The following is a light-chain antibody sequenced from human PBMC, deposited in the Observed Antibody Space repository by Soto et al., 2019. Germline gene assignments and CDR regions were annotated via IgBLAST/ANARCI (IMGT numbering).Light chain of an antibody. CDR1: QSISSR. CDR2: RAS. V-gene: IGKV1-5*03. J-gene: IGKJ3*01. Sequence: DIQMTQSPSTLSASVGDRVTITCRASQSISSRLAWYQQKPGKAPKLLIYRASSLESGVPPRFSGSGSGSEFTLTISSLQPDDFATYYCQHYDTYSGTFGPGTEVDIK. CDR3: QHYDTYSGT.